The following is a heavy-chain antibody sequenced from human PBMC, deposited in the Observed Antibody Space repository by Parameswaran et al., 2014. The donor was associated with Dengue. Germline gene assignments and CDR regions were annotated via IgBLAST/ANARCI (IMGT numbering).Heavy chain of an antibody. Sequence: WIRQSPSRGLEWLGRTYYRLRWFHEYADSVQGRITINPDSANNQFSLELSSVTPDDTAVYYCARVPPFWGVFDIWGQGTMVTVSS. V-gene: IGHV6-1*01. CDR3: ARVPPFWGVFDI. D-gene: IGHD3-16*01. CDR2: TYYRLRWFH. J-gene: IGHJ3*02.